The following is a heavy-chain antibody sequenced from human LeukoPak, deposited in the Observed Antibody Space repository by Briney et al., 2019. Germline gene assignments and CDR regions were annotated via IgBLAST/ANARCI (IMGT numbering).Heavy chain of an antibody. Sequence: GRSLRLSCAASGFTFSDYYMSWIPQAPGRGLEWVSYISKNGDHTNYADSLKGRFTTSRDNDKNSVYLQISSLRAEDAALYYCARGSGYFDIWGRGTRVTVTS. V-gene: IGHV3-11*05. CDR1: GFTFSDYY. CDR2: ISKNGDHT. J-gene: IGHJ2*01. CDR3: ARGSGYFDI.